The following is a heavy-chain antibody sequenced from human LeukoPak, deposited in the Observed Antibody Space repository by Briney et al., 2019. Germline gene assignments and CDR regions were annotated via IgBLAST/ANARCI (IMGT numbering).Heavy chain of an antibody. CDR1: GFTFSSYG. V-gene: IGHV3-23*01. CDR2: ISGSGGST. D-gene: IGHD1-26*01. CDR3: AKKGRDYHLRGYFDY. J-gene: IGHJ4*02. Sequence: QPGGSLRLPGAASGFTFSSYGMSWVRQAPGKGLEWVSAISGSGGSTYYADSVKGRFTISRDNSKNTLYLQMNSLRAEDTAVYYCAKKGRDYHLRGYFDYWGQGTLVTVSS.